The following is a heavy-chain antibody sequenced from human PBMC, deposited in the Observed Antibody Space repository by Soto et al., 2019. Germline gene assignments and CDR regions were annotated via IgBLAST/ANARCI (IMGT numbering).Heavy chain of an antibody. Sequence: QVQLVQSGGEVRKPGASVKVSCKASGDTITNYGISWVRQAPGQGLEWMGWVSFYNGNTKYAQNLQSRVTLTTDTSTSTAYMELRSLRSDGTAVYYCASATSIAVAGKESWGQGTLVTVSS. CDR3: ASATSIAVAGKES. CDR2: VSFYNGNT. V-gene: IGHV1-18*01. CDR1: GDTITNYG. D-gene: IGHD6-19*01. J-gene: IGHJ4*02.